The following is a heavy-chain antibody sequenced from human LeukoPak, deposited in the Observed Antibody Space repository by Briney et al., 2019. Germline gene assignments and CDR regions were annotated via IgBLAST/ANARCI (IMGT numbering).Heavy chain of an antibody. Sequence: PGGSLRLSCAASGFTVTTNDMTCVRQAPGKGLEWVSVLYSDGNTKYADSVQCRFTISRDNSKNTLYLEMNSLSPDDTAVYYCARGVEPLAANTLAYWGQGTLVTVSS. CDR3: ARGVEPLAANTLAY. CDR1: GFTVTTND. CDR2: LYSDGNT. V-gene: IGHV3-53*01. D-gene: IGHD1-14*01. J-gene: IGHJ4*02.